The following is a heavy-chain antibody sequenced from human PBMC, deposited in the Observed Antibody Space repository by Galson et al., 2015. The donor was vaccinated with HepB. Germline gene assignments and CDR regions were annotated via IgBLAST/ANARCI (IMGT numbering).Heavy chain of an antibody. CDR2: IIPIFGTA. Sequence: SVKVSCKASGGTFSSYAISWVRQAPGQGLEWMGGIIPIFGTANYAQKFQGRVTITADESTSTAYMGLSSLRSEDTAVYYCARGSGWFGELFYWFDPWGQGTLVTVSS. V-gene: IGHV1-69*13. J-gene: IGHJ5*02. CDR3: ARGSGWFGELFYWFDP. D-gene: IGHD3-10*01. CDR1: GGTFSSYA.